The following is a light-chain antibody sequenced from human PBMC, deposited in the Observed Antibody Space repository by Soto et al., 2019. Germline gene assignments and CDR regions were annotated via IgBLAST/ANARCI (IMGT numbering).Light chain of an antibody. Sequence: QSVLTQPASVSGSPGQSITISCTGTSSDVGGYNYVSWYQQHPGKAPKLMIYEVSNRPSGVSNRFSGSKSGNTASLTISGRQADDEADYYCSSYTSSSTLVVFGTGTKLTVL. CDR2: EVS. CDR1: SSDVGGYNY. V-gene: IGLV2-14*01. J-gene: IGLJ1*01. CDR3: SSYTSSSTLVV.